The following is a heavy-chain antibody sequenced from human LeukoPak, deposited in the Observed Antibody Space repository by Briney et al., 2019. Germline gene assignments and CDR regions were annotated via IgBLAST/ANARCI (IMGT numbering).Heavy chain of an antibody. CDR3: ARDSNYYDSSGYYYYYGMDV. CDR1: RFTFSSYS. D-gene: IGHD3-22*01. V-gene: IGHV3-21*01. CDR2: ISSSSSYI. J-gene: IGHJ6*02. Sequence: GGSLRLSCAASRFTFSSYSMNWVRQAPGKGLEWVSSISSSSSYIYYADSVKGRFTISRDNAKNSLYLQMNSLRAEDTAVYYCARDSNYYDSSGYYYYYGMDVWGQGTTVTVSS.